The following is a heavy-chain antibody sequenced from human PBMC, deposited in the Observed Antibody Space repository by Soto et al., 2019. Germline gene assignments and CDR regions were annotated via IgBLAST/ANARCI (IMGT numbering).Heavy chain of an antibody. Sequence: PGGSLRLSCTASGFTFGDYAMSWFRQAPGKGLEWVGFIRSKPYGGTTEYAASVKGRFTISRDDSKSIAYLQMNSLKTEDTAVYYCTRDRVGYSGYDWSNFPYYWGQGILVTVSS. D-gene: IGHD5-12*01. V-gene: IGHV3-49*03. CDR2: IRSKPYGGTT. CDR3: TRDRVGYSGYDWSNFPYY. CDR1: GFTFGDYA. J-gene: IGHJ4*02.